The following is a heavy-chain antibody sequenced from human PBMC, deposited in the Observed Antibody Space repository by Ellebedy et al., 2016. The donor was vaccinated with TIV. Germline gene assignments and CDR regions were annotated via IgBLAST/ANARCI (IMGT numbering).Heavy chain of an antibody. CDR3: ARDPRIAVAES. J-gene: IGHJ4*02. CDR2: IYYSGST. V-gene: IGHV4-59*01. Sequence: SETLSLXXTVSGCSISTYYWSWIRQPPGKGLEWIGYIYYSGSTNYNPSLKSRVTISVDTSKNQFSLKLSSVNAADTAVYYCARDPRIAVAESWGQGTLVTVSS. CDR1: GCSISTYY. D-gene: IGHD6-19*01.